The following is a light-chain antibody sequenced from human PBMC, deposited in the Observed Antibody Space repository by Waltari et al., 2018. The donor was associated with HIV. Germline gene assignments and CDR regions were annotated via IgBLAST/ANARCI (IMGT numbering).Light chain of an antibody. CDR2: EVT. CDR1: SSDINYFNS. CDR3: SSNTTDNTWV. Sequence: QSVLTQPASVSGSPGQPISISCTGASSDINYFNSVSWYQQHTGKAPKLIIFEVTNRPAGVSGLLSRSKSGNTSFLTISGLQADDEANYYCSSNTTDNTWVFGGGTKVTVL. V-gene: IGLV2-14*01. J-gene: IGLJ3*02.